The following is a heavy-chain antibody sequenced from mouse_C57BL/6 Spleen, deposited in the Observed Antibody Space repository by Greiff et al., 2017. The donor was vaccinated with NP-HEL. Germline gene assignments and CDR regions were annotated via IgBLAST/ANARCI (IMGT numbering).Heavy chain of an antibody. CDR3: ARKVVASYYAMDY. CDR1: GFSLTSYG. V-gene: IGHV2-2*01. Sequence: VKLVESGPGLVQPSQSLSITCTVSGFSLTSYGVHWVRQSPGKGLEWLGVIWSGGSTDYNAAFISRLSISKDNSKSQVFFKMNSLQADDTAIYYCARKVVASYYAMDYWGQGTSVTVSS. J-gene: IGHJ4*01. CDR2: IWSGGST. D-gene: IGHD1-1*01.